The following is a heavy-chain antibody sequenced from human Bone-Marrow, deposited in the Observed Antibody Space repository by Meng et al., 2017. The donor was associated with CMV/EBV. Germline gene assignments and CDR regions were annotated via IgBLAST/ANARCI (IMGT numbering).Heavy chain of an antibody. V-gene: IGHV3-7*01. CDR2: IKQDGSEK. Sequence: GGSLRLSCAASGFTFSSYWMSWVRQAPGKGLEWVANIKQDGSEKYYVDSVKGRFTISRDNAKNSLYLQMNSLRAEDTAVYYRARAGYDFWSGPVDYWGQGTLVTVSS. J-gene: IGHJ4*02. CDR1: GFTFSSYW. CDR3: ARAGYDFWSGPVDY. D-gene: IGHD3-3*01.